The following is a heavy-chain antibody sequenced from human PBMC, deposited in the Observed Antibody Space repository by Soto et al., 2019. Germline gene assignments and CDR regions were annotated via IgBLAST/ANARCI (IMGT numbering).Heavy chain of an antibody. J-gene: IGHJ6*02. CDR3: ARVSGSYYYGMDV. D-gene: IGHD1-26*01. V-gene: IGHV4-39*07. CDR2: IYHSGST. CDR1: GASISSSTYH. Sequence: PSETLSLTCTVSGASISSSTYHWGWIRQPPGKGLEWIGEIYHSGSTNYNPSLKSRVTISVDKSKNQFSLKLSSVTAADLAVYYCARVSGSYYYGMDVWGQGITVTVSS.